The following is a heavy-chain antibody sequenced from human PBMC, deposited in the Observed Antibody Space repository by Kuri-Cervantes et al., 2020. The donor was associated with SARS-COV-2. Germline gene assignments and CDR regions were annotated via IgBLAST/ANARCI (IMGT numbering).Heavy chain of an antibody. CDR2: IYYSGST. J-gene: IGHJ3*02. D-gene: IGHD3-10*01. V-gene: IGHV4-59*12. CDR1: GGSISSYY. CDR3: ARGGLGFRDHAFDI. Sequence: ESLKISCTVSGGSISSYYWSWIRQPPGKGLEWIGYIYYSGSTNYNPSLKSRVTMSVDTSKNQFSLKLSSVTAADTAVYYCARGGLGFRDHAFDIWGQGTMVTVSS.